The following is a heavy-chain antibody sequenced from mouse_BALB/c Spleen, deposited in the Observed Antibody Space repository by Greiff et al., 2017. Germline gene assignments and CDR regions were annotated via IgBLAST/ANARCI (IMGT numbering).Heavy chain of an antibody. J-gene: IGHJ4*01. CDR1: GFTFSDYY. CDR2: ISDGGSYT. CDR3: ARGDYGNYYYAMDY. D-gene: IGHD2-1*01. V-gene: IGHV5-4*02. Sequence: EVKLMESGGGLVKPGGSLKLSCAASGFTFSDYYMYWVRQTPEKRLEWVATISDGGSYTYYPDSVKGRFTISRDNAKNNLYLQMSSLKSEDTAMYYCARGDYGNYYYAMDYWGQGTSVTVSS.